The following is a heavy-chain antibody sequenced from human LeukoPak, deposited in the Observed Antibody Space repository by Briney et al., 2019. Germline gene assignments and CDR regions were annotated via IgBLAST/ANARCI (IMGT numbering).Heavy chain of an antibody. J-gene: IGHJ4*02. CDR2: ISYSRST. CDR3: ARGQSYYDSSGPFDY. V-gene: IGHV4-61*01. D-gene: IGHD3-22*01. Sequence: PSETLSLTCTVFGGSVSRGRYFWAWVRPAPRKGLGGIGFISYSRSTNYNPSLKSRVTISLDTSKNQFSLKLSSVTAADTAVYYCARGQSYYDSSGPFDYWGQGTLVTVSS. CDR1: GGSVSRGRYF.